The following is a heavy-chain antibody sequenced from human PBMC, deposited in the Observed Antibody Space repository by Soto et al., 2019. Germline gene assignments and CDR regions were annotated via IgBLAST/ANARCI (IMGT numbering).Heavy chain of an antibody. CDR2: ISAYNGDT. D-gene: IGHD6-6*01. CDR1: GYTFTNYG. CDR3: ASVRQLVGYFYYYMDV. V-gene: IGHV1-18*01. J-gene: IGHJ6*03. Sequence: QVQLLQSGAEVKKPGASVKVSCKASGYTFTNYGITWVRQAPGQGLEWMGWISAYNGDTHYTQRLQGRVTMTTDTSTSTAYMELRGLRSDDTAVYYCASVRQLVGYFYYYMDVWGKGTTVTVS.